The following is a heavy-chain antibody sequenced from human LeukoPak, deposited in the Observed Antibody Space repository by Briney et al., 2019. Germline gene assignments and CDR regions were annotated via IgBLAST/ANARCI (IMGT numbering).Heavy chain of an antibody. CDR3: AKRGPGSPQSGKYYFDY. V-gene: IGHV3-30*18. CDR2: ISYDVINI. D-gene: IGHD3-10*01. CDR1: GFTFSGHG. J-gene: IGHJ4*02. Sequence: GGSLRLSCVASGFTFSGHGMHWVRQAPGQGLEWVAVISYDVINIYYADSVKGRFTISRDNSKNTLYLQMNSLRAEDTAVYYCAKRGPGSPQSGKYYFDYWGQGTLVTVSS.